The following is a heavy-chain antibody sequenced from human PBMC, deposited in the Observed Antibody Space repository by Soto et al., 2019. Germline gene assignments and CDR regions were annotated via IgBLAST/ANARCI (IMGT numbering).Heavy chain of an antibody. CDR3: ARDRGAVVGQYFDY. V-gene: IGHV3-11*01. CDR1: GFIFSAYY. D-gene: IGHD6-19*01. CDR2: ISSSGDTG. Sequence: QVQLVASVGGLVKPGGSLRLSCAASGFIFSAYYMSWIRHAPGKGLEWMSYISSSGDTGNYADSVKGRFTVSRDNAKNSLYLQINSLRAEDTAVYYCARDRGAVVGQYFDYWGQGTLVTGSS. J-gene: IGHJ4*02.